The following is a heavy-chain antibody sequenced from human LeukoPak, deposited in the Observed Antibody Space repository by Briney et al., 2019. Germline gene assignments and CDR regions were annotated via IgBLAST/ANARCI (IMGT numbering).Heavy chain of an antibody. Sequence: PGGSLRLSCAASGFTFSSYGMHWVRQAPGKGLEWVAFIRYDGSNKYYADSVKGRFTISRDNSKNTLYLQMNSLRAEDTAVYYCARIPIPGYCSSTSCKDSYWYFDLWGRGTLVTVSS. CDR2: IRYDGSNK. CDR3: ARIPIPGYCSSTSCKDSYWYFDL. D-gene: IGHD2-2*01. J-gene: IGHJ2*01. CDR1: GFTFSSYG. V-gene: IGHV3-33*08.